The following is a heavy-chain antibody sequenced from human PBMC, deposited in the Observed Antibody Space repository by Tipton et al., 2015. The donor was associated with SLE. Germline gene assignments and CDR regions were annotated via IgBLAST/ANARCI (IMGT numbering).Heavy chain of an antibody. J-gene: IGHJ3*02. V-gene: IGHV4-61*02. CDR1: GGSINSGSYY. Sequence: TLSLTCTVSGGSINSGSYYWSWIRHPAGKGLEWIGRVFAGVTTNYNPSLKSRVTISIDTSKNQFSLKLSSVTAADTAVYYCAGSLLFDAFDMWGQGTMVTVSS. D-gene: IGHD2-21*01. CDR3: AGSLLFDAFDM. CDR2: VFAGVTT.